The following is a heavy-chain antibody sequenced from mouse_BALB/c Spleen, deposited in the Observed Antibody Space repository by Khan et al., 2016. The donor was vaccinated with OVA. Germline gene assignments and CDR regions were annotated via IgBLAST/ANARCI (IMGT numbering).Heavy chain of an antibody. V-gene: IGHV2-6-1*01. D-gene: IGHD2-10*01. CDR3: ARQPYYHYNIMDY. CDR1: GFSLTNYG. Sequence: QVQLKESGPGLVAPSQSLSITCTISGFSLTNYGVHWVRQPPGKGLEWLVVIWNDGSTTYNSALKSRLTISKDNSKSQVFLKMNSLPTDDTAMYFCARQPYYHYNIMDYWGQGTSVTVSS. CDR2: IWNDGST. J-gene: IGHJ4*01.